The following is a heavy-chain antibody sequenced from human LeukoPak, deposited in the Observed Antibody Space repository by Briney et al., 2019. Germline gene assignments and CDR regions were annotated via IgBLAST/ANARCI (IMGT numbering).Heavy chain of an antibody. CDR2: ISSSSSYI. D-gene: IGHD3-3*01. Sequence: GGSLRLSCAASGFTFKTYTMYWVRQAPEMGLEWVSSISSSSSYIFYADSVKGRFTISRDNAKNTLYLQMNSLRAEDTAVYYCASGPWSGYSLAVDYWGQGTLVTVSS. CDR3: ASGPWSGYSLAVDY. CDR1: GFTFKTYT. V-gene: IGHV3-21*01. J-gene: IGHJ4*02.